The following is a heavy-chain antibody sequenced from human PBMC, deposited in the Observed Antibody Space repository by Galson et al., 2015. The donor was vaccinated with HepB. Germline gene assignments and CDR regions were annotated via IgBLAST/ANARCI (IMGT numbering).Heavy chain of an antibody. D-gene: IGHD4-23*01. CDR1: GFTFDDYA. CDR2: ISWNSGSI. Sequence: SLRLSCAASGFTFDDYAMHWVRQAPGKGLEWVSGISWNSGSIGYADSVKGRFTISRDNAKNSLYLQMNSLRAEDTALYYCAKDIYGGKGRNDAFDIWGQGTMVTVSS. CDR3: AKDIYGGKGRNDAFDI. V-gene: IGHV3-9*01. J-gene: IGHJ3*02.